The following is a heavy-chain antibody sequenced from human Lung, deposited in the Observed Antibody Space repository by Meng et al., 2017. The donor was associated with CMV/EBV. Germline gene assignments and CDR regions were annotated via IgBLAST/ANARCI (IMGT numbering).Heavy chain of an antibody. J-gene: IGHJ6*02. CDR2: INQSGSP. CDR3: SRGEVAIAVVPAANYYGMDV. V-gene: IGHV4-34*01. Sequence: SXTLSLXCAINSGSFSGYYWSWIRQPPGGAMEWIGEINQSGSPNYNPSLKSRVTMSIDTSEDQFSLKLSSVTAADTAVYYCSRGEVAIAVVPAANYYGMDVXDQGXTVTVSS. CDR1: SGSFSGYY. D-gene: IGHD2-2*03.